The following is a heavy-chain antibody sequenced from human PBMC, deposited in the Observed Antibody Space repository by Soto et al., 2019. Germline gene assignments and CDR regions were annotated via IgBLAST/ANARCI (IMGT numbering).Heavy chain of an antibody. CDR1: GGSISSGDYY. Sequence: QVQLQESGPGLVKPSQTLSLTCTVSGGSISSGDYYWIWIRQPPGKGLEWLGYIDYSGSTYYNPSLKSRVTISVDTSKNPFSLKLSSVTAEDTAVYYCAAVLGDYWYFDLWGRGTLVTVSS. CDR2: IDYSGST. J-gene: IGHJ2*01. V-gene: IGHV4-30-4*01. D-gene: IGHD3-10*02. CDR3: AAVLGDYWYFDL.